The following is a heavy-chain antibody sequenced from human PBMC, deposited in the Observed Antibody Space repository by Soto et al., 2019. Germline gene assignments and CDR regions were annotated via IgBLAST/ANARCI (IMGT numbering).Heavy chain of an antibody. Sequence: SETLSLTCAVYGGSFSGYYWSWIRQPPGKGLEWIGEINHSGSTNYNPSLKSRVTISVDTSKNQFSLKLSSVTAADTAVYYCARAPRAVAGLTRRYYFDYWGQGTLVTVSS. V-gene: IGHV4-34*01. CDR1: GGSFSGYY. J-gene: IGHJ4*02. CDR2: INHSGST. D-gene: IGHD6-19*01. CDR3: ARAPRAVAGLTRRYYFDY.